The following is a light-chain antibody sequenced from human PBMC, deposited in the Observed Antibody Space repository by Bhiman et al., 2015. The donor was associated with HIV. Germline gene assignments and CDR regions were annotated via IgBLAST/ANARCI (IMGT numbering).Light chain of an antibody. V-gene: IGLV3-21*04. CDR1: DIGTKS. CDR2: YDI. CDR3: QLWDTTSDPFVV. Sequence: SYVLTQPPSVSVAPGKTANITCGGSDIGTKSVQWYQQRPGQAPVLVIYYDIDRPSGIPERFSGSNSGNTATLTISRVEAGDEADYYCQLWDTTSDPFVVFGGGTKLTVL. J-gene: IGLJ2*01.